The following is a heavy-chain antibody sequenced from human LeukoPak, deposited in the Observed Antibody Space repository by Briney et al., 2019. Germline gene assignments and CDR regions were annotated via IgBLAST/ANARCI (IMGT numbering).Heavy chain of an antibody. D-gene: IGHD4-17*01. CDR1: GGSISSSSYY. J-gene: IGHJ4*02. CDR2: IYYSRST. V-gene: IGHV4-39*01. CDR3: ARVPTVTFFDY. Sequence: PSETLSLTCTVSGGSISSSSYYWGWIRQPPGKGLEWIGSIYYSRSTYYNPSLKSRVAISVDTSKNQFSLKLSSVTAADTAVYYCARVPTVTFFDYWGQGTLVTVSS.